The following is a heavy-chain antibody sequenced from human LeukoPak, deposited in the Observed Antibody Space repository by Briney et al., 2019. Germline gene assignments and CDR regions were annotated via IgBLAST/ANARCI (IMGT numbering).Heavy chain of an antibody. Sequence: ASVKVSCKASGYTFTSYAMHWVRQAPGQRLEWMGWINAGNGNTKYSQEFQGRVTITRDTSATTAYMELSSLRSEDMAVYYCARGIGPYYDSSGYSNWFDPWGQGTLVTVSS. D-gene: IGHD3-22*01. CDR2: INAGNGNT. J-gene: IGHJ5*02. CDR1: GYTFTSYA. CDR3: ARGIGPYYDSSGYSNWFDP. V-gene: IGHV1-3*03.